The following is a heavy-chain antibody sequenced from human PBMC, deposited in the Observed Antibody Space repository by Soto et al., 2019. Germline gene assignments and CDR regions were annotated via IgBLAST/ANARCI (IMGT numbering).Heavy chain of an antibody. D-gene: IGHD2-2*01. V-gene: IGHV1-18*01. CDR1: GYTFSNYC. Sequence: QVQLVQSGGEVKRPGASVKVSCKTSGYTFSNYCITWVRQAPGQPLEWLGWISLYSDGTNYAQKFQGRVSMTTDTSTTTAYMELRSLRSDDTAGYYCARVVPGAEAWFGPWGQGTLVTVSS. J-gene: IGHJ5*02. CDR2: ISLYSDGT. CDR3: ARVVPGAEAWFGP.